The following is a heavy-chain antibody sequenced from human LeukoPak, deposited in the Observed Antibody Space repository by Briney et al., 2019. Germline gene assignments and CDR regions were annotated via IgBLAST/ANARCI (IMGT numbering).Heavy chain of an antibody. CDR3: ARGGMGLSYCSGGSGYVREKAGPAGY. D-gene: IGHD2-15*01. CDR2: ISSSGSAI. J-gene: IGHJ4*02. CDR1: GFTFSSYE. V-gene: IGHV3-48*03. Sequence: GGSLRLSCAASGFTFSSYEMNWVRQAPGKGLEWVAYISSSGSAIYYADSVKGRFTISRDNAKNSVYLQMNSLRAEDTAVYYCARGGMGLSYCSGGSGYVREKAGPAGYWGQGTLVTVSS.